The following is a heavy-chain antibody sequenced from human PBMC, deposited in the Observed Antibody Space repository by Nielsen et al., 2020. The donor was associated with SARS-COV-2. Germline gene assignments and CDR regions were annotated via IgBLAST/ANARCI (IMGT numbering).Heavy chain of an antibody. Sequence: SETLSLTCAVSGASLSSGHWWTWVRQPPGKGLEWIGEIYYSGTTNYNPSLRSRVAISVDRSRNQFSLKLNSVTAADSALYYCARTRDKTGFDYWGQGALVTVSS. CDR1: GASLSSGHW. CDR2: IYYSGTT. J-gene: IGHJ4*02. CDR3: ARTRDKTGFDY. V-gene: IGHV4-4*02. D-gene: IGHD1-1*01.